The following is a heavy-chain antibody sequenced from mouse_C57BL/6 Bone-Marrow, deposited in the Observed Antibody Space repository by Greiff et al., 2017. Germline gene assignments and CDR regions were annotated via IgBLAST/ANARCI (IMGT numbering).Heavy chain of an antibody. CDR3: AREGIYDGYYYFDY. V-gene: IGHV1-85*01. D-gene: IGHD2-3*01. J-gene: IGHJ2*01. CDR1: GYTFTSYD. CDR2: IYPRDGST. Sequence: QVQLQQSGPELVKPGASVKLSRKASGYTFTSYDINWVKQRPGQGLEWIGWIYPRDGSTKYNEKFKGKATLTVDTSSSTAYMELHSLTSEDSAVYFCAREGIYDGYYYFDYWGQGTTLTVSS.